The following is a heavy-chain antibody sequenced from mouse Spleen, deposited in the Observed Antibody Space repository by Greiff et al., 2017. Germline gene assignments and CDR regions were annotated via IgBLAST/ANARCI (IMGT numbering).Heavy chain of an antibody. CDR3: AREGTGTGDFDY. Sequence: EVMLVESGGGLVKPGGSLKLSCAASGFTFSSYAMSWVRQTPEKRLEWVATISSGGSYTYYPDSVKGRFTISRDNAKNTLYLQMSSLRSEDTAMYYCAREGTGTGDFDYWGQGTTLTVSS. V-gene: IGHV5-9-1*01. J-gene: IGHJ2*01. CDR1: GFTFSSYA. CDR2: ISSGGSYT. D-gene: IGHD4-1*01.